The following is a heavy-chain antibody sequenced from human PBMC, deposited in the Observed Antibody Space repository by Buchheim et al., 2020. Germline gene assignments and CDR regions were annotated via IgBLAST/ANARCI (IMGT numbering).Heavy chain of an antibody. V-gene: IGHV3-7*01. CDR3: ASGPGVLWMDV. D-gene: IGHD3-10*01. Sequence: EVQLVESGGGLVQRGGSLRLSCAASGFRFNTWLSWVRQAPGKGLEWVATLKEDGSEKYYVDSVKDRFTISRDDAKTSMFLQMNSLRVEDTAVYYCASGPGVLWMDVWGQGT. CDR1: GFRFNTW. J-gene: IGHJ6*02. CDR2: LKEDGSEK.